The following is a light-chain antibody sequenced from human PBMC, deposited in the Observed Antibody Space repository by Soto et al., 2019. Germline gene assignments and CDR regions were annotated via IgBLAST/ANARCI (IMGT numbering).Light chain of an antibody. V-gene: IGLV2-11*01. CDR3: CSYAGSSTRV. CDR1: SSDVGGYNY. J-gene: IGLJ3*02. CDR2: DVN. Sequence: QSALTQPRSVSGSPGQSVTISCTGTSSDVGGYNYVSWYQQHPGKAPKLLISDVNKRPSGVPDRFSGSKSGNTASLIISGLQAEDEADYYCCSYAGSSTRVFGGGTKVTVL.